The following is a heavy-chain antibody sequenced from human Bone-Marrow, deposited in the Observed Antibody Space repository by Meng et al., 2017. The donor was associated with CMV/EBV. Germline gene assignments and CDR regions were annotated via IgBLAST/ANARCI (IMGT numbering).Heavy chain of an antibody. CDR2: INHSGST. CDR3: ARDPRRVPKNSTGY. CDR1: GGSFSGYY. Sequence: SEALSLTCAVYGGSFSGYYWSWIRQPPGKGLEWIGEINHSGSTNYNPSLKSRVTITVDTSKNQFSLKLSSVTAADTAVYYCARDPRRVPKNSTGYWGQGTLVTVSS. J-gene: IGHJ4*02. D-gene: IGHD4-11*01. V-gene: IGHV4-34*01.